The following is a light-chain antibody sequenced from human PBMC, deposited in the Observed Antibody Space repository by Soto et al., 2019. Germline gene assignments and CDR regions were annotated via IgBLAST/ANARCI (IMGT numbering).Light chain of an antibody. CDR1: QAIRID. CDR2: AAS. Sequence: GDRVTITCRASQAIRIDLAWYQLKPGTAPKRLIYAASSVQTGVPSRFSGSGSGTEFTLTISSLQPEDFATYYCLQHNSYPQTFGQGTKVDIK. CDR3: LQHNSYPQT. V-gene: IGKV1-17*01. J-gene: IGKJ1*01.